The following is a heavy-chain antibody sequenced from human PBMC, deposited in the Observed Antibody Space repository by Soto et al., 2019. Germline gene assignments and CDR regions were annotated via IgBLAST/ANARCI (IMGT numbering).Heavy chain of an antibody. J-gene: IGHJ4*02. CDR2: IFYSGTT. Sequence: QVQLQESGPRLVKPSQTLSLTCTVSGGSISSDDYYWSWIRQHPGKGLEWIGYIFYSGTTYYSPSLTSRVTISVDTSKNKFSLRLSSVTAADTAVYYCARSYSNLFDYWGQGTLVTVSP. CDR1: GGSISSDDYY. V-gene: IGHV4-31*03. CDR3: ARSYSNLFDY. D-gene: IGHD4-4*01.